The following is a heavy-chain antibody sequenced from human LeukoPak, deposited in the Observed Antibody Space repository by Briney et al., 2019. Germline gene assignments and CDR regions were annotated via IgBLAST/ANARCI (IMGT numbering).Heavy chain of an antibody. J-gene: IGHJ6*03. CDR3: ARDQASYYDFWSGSLNYYYYMDV. D-gene: IGHD3-3*01. Sequence: SETLSLTCTVSGGSISSYYWSWIRQPAGKGLEWIGRIYTSGSTNYNPSLKSRVTMSVDTSKNQFSLKLSSVTAADTAVYYCARDQASYYDFWSGSLNYYYYMDVWGKGATVTVSS. CDR2: IYTSGST. CDR1: GGSISSYY. V-gene: IGHV4-4*07.